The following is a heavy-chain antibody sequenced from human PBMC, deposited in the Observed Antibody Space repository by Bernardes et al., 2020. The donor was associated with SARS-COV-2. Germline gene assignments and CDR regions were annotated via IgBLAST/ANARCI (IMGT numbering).Heavy chain of an antibody. CDR2: ISAYNGNT. J-gene: IGHJ6*02. CDR3: ARYKLLGCSGGSCYSVNYYYYGMVD. CDR1: GYTFTSYG. V-gene: IGHV1-18*01. D-gene: IGHD2-15*01. Sequence: ASVKVSCKASGYTFTSYGISWVRQAPGQGLEWMGWISAYNGNTNYAQKLQGRVTMTTDTSTSTAYMELRSLRSDDTAVYYCARYKLLGCSGGSCYSVNYYYYGMVDWGQGTTVTVSS.